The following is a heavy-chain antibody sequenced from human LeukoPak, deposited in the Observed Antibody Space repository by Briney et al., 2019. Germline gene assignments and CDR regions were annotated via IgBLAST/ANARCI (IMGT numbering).Heavy chain of an antibody. Sequence: PGGSLRLSCAASGFTFSDHYMDWVRQAPGKGLEWVANIKQDGSEKYYVDSVKGRFTIPRDNAKNSLYLQMNSLRAEDTAVYYCARDPIAVAGPRFDYWGQGTLVTVSS. D-gene: IGHD6-19*01. V-gene: IGHV3-7*01. J-gene: IGHJ4*02. CDR1: GFTFSDHY. CDR3: ARDPIAVAGPRFDY. CDR2: IKQDGSEK.